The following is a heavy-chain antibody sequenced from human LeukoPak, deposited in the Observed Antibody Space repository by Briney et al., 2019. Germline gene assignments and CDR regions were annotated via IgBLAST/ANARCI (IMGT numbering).Heavy chain of an antibody. CDR1: GFTFNRFW. D-gene: IGHD5-24*01. CDR3: AREATITAYNFDY. CDR2: MKQDGSEI. Sequence: PGGSLRLSCAASGFTFNRFWMSWVRQAPGKGLEWVANMKQDGSEIYYVDSVKGRFTISRDNAKNSLYLQMSRLGAEDTAIYFCAREATITAYNFDYWGQGTLVTVSS. J-gene: IGHJ4*02. V-gene: IGHV3-7*01.